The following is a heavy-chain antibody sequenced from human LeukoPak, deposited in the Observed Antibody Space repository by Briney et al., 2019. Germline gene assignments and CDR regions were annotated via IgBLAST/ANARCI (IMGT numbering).Heavy chain of an antibody. CDR2: INPNSGDT. Sequence: ASVKVSCKASGYTFTGYYMHWVRQAPGQGLEWMGWINPNSGDTAYAQKFQDRVTMTRNTSINTAYMELSSLRSEDTAAYYCARDSLNDYGDSHFGYWGQGALVTVSS. CDR3: ARDSLNDYGDSHFGY. D-gene: IGHD4-17*01. CDR1: GYTFTGYY. J-gene: IGHJ4*02. V-gene: IGHV1-8*02.